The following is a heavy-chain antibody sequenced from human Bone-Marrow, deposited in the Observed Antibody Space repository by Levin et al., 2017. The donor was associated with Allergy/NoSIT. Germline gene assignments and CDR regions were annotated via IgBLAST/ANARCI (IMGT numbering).Heavy chain of an antibody. J-gene: IGHJ5*02. Sequence: ASVKVSCKASGYTFTSYYMHWVRQAPGQGLEWMGIINPSGGSTSYAQKFQGRVTMTRDTSTSTVYMELSSLRSEDTAVYYCARGGVLRFLEWAHRFDPWGQGTLVTVSS. CDR3: ARGGVLRFLEWAHRFDP. CDR2: INPSGGST. D-gene: IGHD3-3*01. V-gene: IGHV1-46*01. CDR1: GYTFTSYY.